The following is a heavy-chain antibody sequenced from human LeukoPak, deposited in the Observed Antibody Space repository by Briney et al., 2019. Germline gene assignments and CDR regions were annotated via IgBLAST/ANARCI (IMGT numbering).Heavy chain of an antibody. D-gene: IGHD4-11*01. Sequence: PSETLSLTCTVSGGSISSSSYYWGWIRQSPGKGLEWIGEINHSGSTNYNPSLKSRVTISVDTSKNQFSLKLSSVTAADTAVYYCARLVFPPSVTPTDAFDIWGQGTMVTVSS. CDR3: ARLVFPPSVTPTDAFDI. CDR1: GGSISSSSYY. CDR2: INHSGST. V-gene: IGHV4-39*07. J-gene: IGHJ3*02.